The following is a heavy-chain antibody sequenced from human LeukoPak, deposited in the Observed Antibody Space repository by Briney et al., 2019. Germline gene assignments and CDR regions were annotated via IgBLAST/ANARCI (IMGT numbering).Heavy chain of an antibody. V-gene: IGHV1-46*01. J-gene: IGHJ6*03. D-gene: IGHD3-10*01. CDR2: INPSGGST. Sequence: ASVKVSCKASGYTFTSYYMHWGRQAPGQGLEGMGIINPSGGSTRYAQKFQGRVTITADKSTSTAYMELSSLRSEDTAVYYCARDHYYGSGSYFLGGYYMDVWGKGTTVTVSS. CDR3: ARDHYYGSGSYFLGGYYMDV. CDR1: GYTFTSYY.